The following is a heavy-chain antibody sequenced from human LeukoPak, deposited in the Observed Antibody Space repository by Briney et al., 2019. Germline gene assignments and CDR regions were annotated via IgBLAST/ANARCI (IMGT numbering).Heavy chain of an antibody. CDR3: ARDEGSSYNWFDP. CDR2: VNWNGGSR. Sequence: GGSLRLSCAASGFSFDDYGMHWVRQVPGKGVEWVSGVNWNGGSRNYADSVRGRFTISRGNAKNSLYLQMNSLRAEDTALYYCARDEGSSYNWFDPWGQGTLVTVSS. CDR1: GFSFDDYG. J-gene: IGHJ5*02. V-gene: IGHV3-20*04.